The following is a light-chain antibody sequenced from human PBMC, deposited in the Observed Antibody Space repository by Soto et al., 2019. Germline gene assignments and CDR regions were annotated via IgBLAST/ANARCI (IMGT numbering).Light chain of an antibody. Sequence: DIQMTQSPSSLSAPVGDRVIITCRASRSIGTNLNWYQQKPGRAPKLLVFAASTLQYGVPSKFRGSGSGTHFTLAISSLQPEDFAIYSCHQSFSVPYTFGQGTRLE. J-gene: IGKJ2*01. V-gene: IGKV1-39*01. CDR1: RSIGTN. CDR3: HQSFSVPYT. CDR2: AAS.